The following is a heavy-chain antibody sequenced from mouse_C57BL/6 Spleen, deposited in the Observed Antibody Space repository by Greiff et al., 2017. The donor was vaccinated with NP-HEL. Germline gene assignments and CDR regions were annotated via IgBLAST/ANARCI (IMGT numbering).Heavy chain of an antibody. V-gene: IGHV1-52*01. Sequence: VQLQQPGAELVRPGSSVKLSCKASGYTFTSYWMHWVKQRPIQGLEWIGNIDPSDSETHYNQKFKDKATLTVDKSSSTAYMQLSSLTSEDSAVYYCARPKFYGSSLYYFDYWGQGTTLTVSS. CDR2: IDPSDSET. D-gene: IGHD1-1*01. CDR3: ARPKFYGSSLYYFDY. J-gene: IGHJ2*01. CDR1: GYTFTSYW.